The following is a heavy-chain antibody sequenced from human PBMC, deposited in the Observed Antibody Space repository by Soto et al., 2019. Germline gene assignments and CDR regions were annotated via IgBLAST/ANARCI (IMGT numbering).Heavy chain of an antibody. CDR2: INPSGGST. J-gene: IGHJ6*02. Sequence: ASVKVSFKASGYTFTSYYMHWVRQAPGQGLEWMGIINPSGGSTSYAQKFQGRVTMTRDTSTSTVYMELSSLRSEDTAVYYCARETDIVVVPAAIPYYGMDVWGQGTTVTVSS. D-gene: IGHD2-2*01. CDR3: ARETDIVVVPAAIPYYGMDV. V-gene: IGHV1-46*01. CDR1: GYTFTSYY.